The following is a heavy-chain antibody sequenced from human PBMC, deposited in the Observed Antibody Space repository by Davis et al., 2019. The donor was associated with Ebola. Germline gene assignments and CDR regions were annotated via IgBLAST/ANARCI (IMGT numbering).Heavy chain of an antibody. CDR3: ARDFDGGNYYFDY. D-gene: IGHD3-9*01. Sequence: SVKVSCKTSGGSFSSHPISWVRQAPRQGLEWTGGIIPIFDTPHYAQKFQGRITITADASTNTAYMELSSLRSEDTATYFCARDFDGGNYYFDYWGPGTPVTVSS. J-gene: IGHJ4*02. CDR2: IIPIFDTP. CDR1: GGSFSSHP. V-gene: IGHV1-69*13.